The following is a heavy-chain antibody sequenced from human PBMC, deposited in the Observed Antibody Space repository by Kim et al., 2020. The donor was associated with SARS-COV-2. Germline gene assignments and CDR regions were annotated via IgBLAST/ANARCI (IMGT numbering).Heavy chain of an antibody. D-gene: IGHD6-13*01. J-gene: IGHJ3*02. V-gene: IGHV3-72*01. CDR3: ARSPSSSSWYGDAFDI. Sequence: SVKGRFTISRDDSKNSLYLQMNSLKTEDTAVYYCARSPSSSSWYGDAFDIWGQGTMVTVSS.